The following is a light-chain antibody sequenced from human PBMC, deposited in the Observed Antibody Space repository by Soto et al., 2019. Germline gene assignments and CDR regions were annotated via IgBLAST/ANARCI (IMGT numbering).Light chain of an antibody. V-gene: IGLV2-14*01. CDR3: SSWTSSGTLI. CDR2: EVN. J-gene: IGLJ2*01. Sequence: QSALTQPAPVSGSPGQSITISCTGTSSDIGGYDFVSWYQQHPGKAPKLMIYEVNNRPSGVSYRFSGSKSGNTASLTISGLQAEDEADYYCSSWTSSGTLIFGGGTKLTVL. CDR1: SSDIGGYDF.